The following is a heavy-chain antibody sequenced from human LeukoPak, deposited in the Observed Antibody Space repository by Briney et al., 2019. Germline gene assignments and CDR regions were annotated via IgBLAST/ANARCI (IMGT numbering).Heavy chain of an antibody. CDR3: AKFACSGGSCRDVDY. CDR2: ISSDGSQK. Sequence: PSETLSLTCAVYGGSFSGYYWSWIRQAPGKGLEWVASISSDGSQKFYAESVKGRFTISRDNSKNTLYLQMNSPRAEDTAVYYCAKFACSGGSCRDVDYWGQGTLVTVSS. D-gene: IGHD2-15*01. V-gene: IGHV3-30*02. J-gene: IGHJ4*02. CDR1: GGSFSGYY.